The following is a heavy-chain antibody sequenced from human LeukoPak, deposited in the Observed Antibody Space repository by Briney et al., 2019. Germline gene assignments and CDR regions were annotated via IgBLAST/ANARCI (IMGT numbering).Heavy chain of an antibody. V-gene: IGHV1-2*06. CDR1: GYTLTDYY. D-gene: IGHD3-22*01. CDR2: INPYSVGT. J-gene: IGHJ4*02. Sequence: ASVKVSWKGFGYTLTDYYMHWVRQAPGQGLEWVGRINPYSVGTKYAQKFQSRGTMTRDTALNTSYMELGRLRCDDPAVYYCARENYYDSNESLDYWGQGTLVTVSS. CDR3: ARENYYDSNESLDY.